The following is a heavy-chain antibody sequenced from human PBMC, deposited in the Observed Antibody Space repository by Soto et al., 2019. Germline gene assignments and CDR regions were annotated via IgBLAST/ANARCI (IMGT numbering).Heavy chain of an antibody. CDR1: GGSISSSSYY. J-gene: IGHJ6*03. CDR2: IYYSGST. D-gene: IGHD1-1*01. V-gene: IGHV4-39*01. Sequence: QLQLQESGPGLVKPSETLSLTCTVSGGSISSSSYYWGWIRQPPGKGLEWTGSIYYSGSTYYNPSLKSRVTISVDTSKNQFSLKLSSMTAADTAVYYCARQKEEPQSLSYYYMDVWGKGTTVTVSS. CDR3: ARQKEEPQSLSYYYMDV.